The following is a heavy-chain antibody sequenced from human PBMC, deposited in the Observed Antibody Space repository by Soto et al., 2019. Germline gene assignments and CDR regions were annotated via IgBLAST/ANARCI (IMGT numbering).Heavy chain of an antibody. J-gene: IGHJ4*02. Sequence: QVQLVQSGAEVKKPGSSMKVSCEASGGTFNTYTINWVRQAPGRGLEWMGQVIPMYDSVNYAESFQGRVTITADKSTNIAYMELSSLRSEDTALYFCASWRSYSGSYCFDYWGQGTLVIVSS. D-gene: IGHD1-26*01. CDR3: ASWRSYSGSYCFDY. CDR1: GGTFNTYT. CDR2: VIPMYDSV. V-gene: IGHV1-69*06.